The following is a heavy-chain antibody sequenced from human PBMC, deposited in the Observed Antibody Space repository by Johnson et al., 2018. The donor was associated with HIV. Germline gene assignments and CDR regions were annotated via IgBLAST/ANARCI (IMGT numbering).Heavy chain of an antibody. D-gene: IGHD3-22*01. CDR3: ANSGLRTYYYDTGVHDVFDI. V-gene: IGHV3-30*02. Sequence: VQLVESGGGVVQPGGSLRLSCAASGFSFSSYGMHWVRQAPGKGLEWVAFIRNDGSNTYYVDSVKGRFTISRDNSKNTLYLQMSSLRDEETAVYYCANSGLRTYYYDTGVHDVFDIWGQGTMVTVSS. CDR1: GFSFSSYG. CDR2: IRNDGSNT. J-gene: IGHJ3*02.